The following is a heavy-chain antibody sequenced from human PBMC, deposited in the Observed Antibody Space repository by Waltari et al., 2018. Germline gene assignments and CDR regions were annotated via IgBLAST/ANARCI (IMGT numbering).Heavy chain of an antibody. CDR3: ARGPADVLLPLTAVRKGLFDY. CDR1: GGSFSDYF. Sequence: QVQLQQWGAGLVKPSETLSLTCSVYGGSFSDYFWSWIRQPPGKGLEWIGEINHSGSTNYNPSLKSRVTMSVDTSNNQFSLNLRSVTAADTALYYCARGPADVLLPLTAVRKGLFDYWGQGTLVTVSS. D-gene: IGHD2-21*02. CDR2: INHSGST. V-gene: IGHV4-34*01. J-gene: IGHJ4*02.